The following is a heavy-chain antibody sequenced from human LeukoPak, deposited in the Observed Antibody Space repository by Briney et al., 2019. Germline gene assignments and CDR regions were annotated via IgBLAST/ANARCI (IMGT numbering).Heavy chain of an antibody. CDR2: IHGGGGT. D-gene: IGHD2-21*02. V-gene: IGHV3-53*01. J-gene: IGHJ3*01. Sequence: GGSLRLSCAASGFTVSTNYVSWVRQAPGKGPEWVSLIHGGGGTYYADSVKGRFTISRDISKNTMYLQMNSLRADDTAVYYCAVEGTATDEGFDVWGQGGMVTVSS. CDR3: AVEGTATDEGFDV. CDR1: GFTVSTNY.